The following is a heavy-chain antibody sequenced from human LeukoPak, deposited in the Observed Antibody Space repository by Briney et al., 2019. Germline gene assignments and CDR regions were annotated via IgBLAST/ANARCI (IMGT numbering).Heavy chain of an antibody. CDR2: ISSNGGSS. J-gene: IGHJ4*02. D-gene: IGHD5-24*01. V-gene: IGHV3-64D*09. Sequence: GGSLRLSCSASGFTFSSYVMHWVRQAPGKGLEYVSAISSNGGSSYYADSVQGRFTISRDNSKNTLSLQMCSLRPEDTAVYYCVKVQEMANFSSPFDYWGQGTLVTVSS. CDR3: VKVQEMANFSSPFDY. CDR1: GFTFSSYV.